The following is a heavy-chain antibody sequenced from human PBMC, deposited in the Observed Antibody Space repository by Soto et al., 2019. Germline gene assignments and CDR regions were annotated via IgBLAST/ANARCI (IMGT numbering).Heavy chain of an antibody. V-gene: IGHV5-51*01. J-gene: IGHJ5*02. D-gene: IGHD2-15*01. CDR2: IYPRDSDT. Sequence: EVQLVQSGAEVKKPGESLKISCKGSGYSFTSDWIAWVRQMPGKGLEWMGIIYPRDSDTRYSPSFQGQVTISADKSISASYIQWNSLNASDSAMYYCARLQVVANPRGWFDPWGQGNLVTVAA. CDR3: ARLQVVANPRGWFDP. CDR1: GYSFTSDW.